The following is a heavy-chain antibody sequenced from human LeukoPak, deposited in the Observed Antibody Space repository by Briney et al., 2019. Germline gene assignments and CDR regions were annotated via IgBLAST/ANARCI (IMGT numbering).Heavy chain of an antibody. CDR1: GFTFSDYS. CDR3: ARESSSIAARPGIFDY. V-gene: IGHV3-21*01. D-gene: IGHD6-6*01. CDR2: ISSGSTYI. Sequence: GGSLRFSCAASGFTFSDYSMNWVRQAPGKGLEWVSSISSGSTYIYYADSVKGRFTISRDNAKNSLYLQMNSLRAEDTAVYYCARESSSIAARPGIFDYWGQGTLVTVSS. J-gene: IGHJ4*02.